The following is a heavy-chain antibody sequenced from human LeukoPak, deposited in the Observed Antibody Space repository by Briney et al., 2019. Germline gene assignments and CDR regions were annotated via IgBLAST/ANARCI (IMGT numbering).Heavy chain of an antibody. V-gene: IGHV3-21*01. CDR3: ARASRIAAAGPFDY. J-gene: IGHJ4*02. D-gene: IGHD6-13*01. CDR1: GFTFSSYS. Sequence: PGGSLRLSCAASGFTFSSYSMNWVRQAPGKGLEWVSSISSSSSYIYYADSVKGRFTISRDNAKNSLYLQMNSLRAEDTAVYYCARASRIAAAGPFDYWGQGTLVTVSS. CDR2: ISSSSSYI.